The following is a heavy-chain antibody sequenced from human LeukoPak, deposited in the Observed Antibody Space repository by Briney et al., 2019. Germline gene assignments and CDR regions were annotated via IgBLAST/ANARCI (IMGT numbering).Heavy chain of an antibody. CDR3: AKALRLWFGESDFDY. D-gene: IGHD3-10*01. Sequence: GGSLRLSCAASGFTFSSYGMHWVRQAPGKGLEWVSVISYDGSNKYYADSVKGRFTISRDNSKNTLYPQMNSLRAEDTAVYYCAKALRLWFGESDFDYWGQGTLVTVSS. V-gene: IGHV3-30*18. CDR1: GFTFSSYG. J-gene: IGHJ4*02. CDR2: ISYDGSNK.